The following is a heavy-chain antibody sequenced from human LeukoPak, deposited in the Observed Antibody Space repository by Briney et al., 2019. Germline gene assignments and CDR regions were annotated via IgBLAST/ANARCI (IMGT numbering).Heavy chain of an antibody. Sequence: PSETLSLTCTVSGGSISSYYWSWIRQPPGKGLEWIGYIYYSGSTNYNPSLKSRVTISVDTSKNQFSLKLSSVTAADTAVYYCARVVSWGVAVAGHFDYWGQGTLVTVSS. CDR3: ARVVSWGVAVAGHFDY. CDR2: IYYSGST. CDR1: GGSISSYY. J-gene: IGHJ4*02. V-gene: IGHV4-59*01. D-gene: IGHD6-19*01.